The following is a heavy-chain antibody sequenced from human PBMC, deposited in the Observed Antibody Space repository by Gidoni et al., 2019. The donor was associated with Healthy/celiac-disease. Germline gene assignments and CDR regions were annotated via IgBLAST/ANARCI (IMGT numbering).Heavy chain of an antibody. Sequence: QLPLQESGPGLVKPSETLSLTCTVSGGSISSSSYYWGWTRQPPGKGLEWIGSIDYSGSNYYNPSLKSRVTISVDTSKNQFSLKLSSVTAADTAVYYCARKIAVAGYFDYWGQGTLVTVSS. J-gene: IGHJ4*02. CDR1: GGSISSSSYY. CDR3: ARKIAVAGYFDY. D-gene: IGHD6-19*01. V-gene: IGHV4-39*01. CDR2: IDYSGSN.